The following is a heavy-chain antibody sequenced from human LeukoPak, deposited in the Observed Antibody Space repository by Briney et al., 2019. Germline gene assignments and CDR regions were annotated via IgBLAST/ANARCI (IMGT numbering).Heavy chain of an antibody. V-gene: IGHV3-23*01. CDR3: AYCSGGRCSGSPVDY. CDR1: GFTLTNYA. D-gene: IGHD2-15*01. J-gene: IGHJ4*02. Sequence: GGSLSLSCAASGFTLTNYAMYWVRQAPGKGLEWVSSISGSGGSTYYADSVKGRFTISRDNSKNTLYLQMDSLRAEDTAVYYCAYCSGGRCSGSPVDYWGQGTLVAVSS. CDR2: ISGSGGST.